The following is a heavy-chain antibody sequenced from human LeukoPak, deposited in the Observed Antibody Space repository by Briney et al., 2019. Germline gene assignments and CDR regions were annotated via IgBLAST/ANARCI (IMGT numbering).Heavy chain of an antibody. Sequence: ASVKVSCKASGYTFTSYGISWVRQAPGQGLEWMGWMNPNSGNTGYAQKFQGRVTMTRNTSISTAYMELSSLRSEDTAVYYCARGPHSSSWYDYWGQGTLVTVSS. CDR1: GYTFTSYG. CDR3: ARGPHSSSWYDY. V-gene: IGHV1-8*02. J-gene: IGHJ4*02. D-gene: IGHD6-13*01. CDR2: MNPNSGNT.